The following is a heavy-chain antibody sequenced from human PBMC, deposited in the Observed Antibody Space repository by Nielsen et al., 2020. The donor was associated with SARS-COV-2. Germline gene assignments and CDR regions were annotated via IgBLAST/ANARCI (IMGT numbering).Heavy chain of an antibody. Sequence: GESLKISCAASGFTFSSYWMSWVRQAPGKGLEWVANIKQDGSEKYYVDSVKGRFTISRDNAKNSLYLQMNSLRAEDTAVYYCARASIAARRGYYYYYGMDVWGQGTTVTVSS. CDR3: ARASIAARRGYYYYYGMDV. CDR1: GFTFSSYW. CDR2: IKQDGSEK. J-gene: IGHJ6*02. D-gene: IGHD6-6*01. V-gene: IGHV3-7*04.